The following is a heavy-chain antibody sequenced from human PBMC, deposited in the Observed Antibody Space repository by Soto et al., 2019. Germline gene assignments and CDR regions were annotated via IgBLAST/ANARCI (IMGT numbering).Heavy chain of an antibody. CDR3: ARAVVRGVILGGNWFDP. J-gene: IGHJ5*02. D-gene: IGHD3-10*01. Sequence: PSETLSLTCAVYGGSFSGYYWSWIRQPPGKGLEWIGEINHSGSTNYNPSLKSRVTISVDTSKNQFSLKLSSVTAADTAVYYCARAVVRGVILGGNWFDPWGQGTLVTVSS. CDR1: GGSFSGYY. V-gene: IGHV4-34*01. CDR2: INHSGST.